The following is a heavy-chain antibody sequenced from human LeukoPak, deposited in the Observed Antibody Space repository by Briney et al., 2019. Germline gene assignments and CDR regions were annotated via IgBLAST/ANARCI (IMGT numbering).Heavy chain of an antibody. D-gene: IGHD6-19*01. V-gene: IGHV3-21*01. CDR1: GFTFSSYS. Sequence: PGGSLRLSCAASGFTFSSYSMNWVRQAPGKGLEWVSSISSSSSYIYYADSVKCRFTISRDNAKNSLYLQMNSLRAEDTAVYYCARYSSGWYDWFDPWGQGTLVTVSS. CDR2: ISSSSSYI. J-gene: IGHJ5*02. CDR3: ARYSSGWYDWFDP.